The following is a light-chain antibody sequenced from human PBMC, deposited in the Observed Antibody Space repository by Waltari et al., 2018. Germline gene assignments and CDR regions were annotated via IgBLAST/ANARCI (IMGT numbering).Light chain of an antibody. J-gene: IGKJ5*01. Sequence: NQLTQSPSSLSASVGDRVTITCRASQAVSGYVAWYQQKPGKAPKLLIYAASTLQSGVPSRFSGSGSGTDFTLTISSLQPEDFATYYCQQLKSYPITFGQGTRLEIK. CDR3: QQLKSYPIT. CDR2: AAS. V-gene: IGKV1-9*01. CDR1: QAVSGY.